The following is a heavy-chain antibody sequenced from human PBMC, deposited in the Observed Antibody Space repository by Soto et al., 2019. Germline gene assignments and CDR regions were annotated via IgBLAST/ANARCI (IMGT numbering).Heavy chain of an antibody. J-gene: IGHJ4*02. CDR3: ARVPRDYYYDSSGYYCYFDY. CDR2: IYYSGST. D-gene: IGHD3-22*01. V-gene: IGHV4-31*03. Sequence: SETLSLTCTVSGGSISSGGYYWSWIRQHPGKGLEWIGYIYYSGSTYYNPSLKSRVTISVDTSKNQFSLKLSSVTAADTAVYYCARVPRDYYYDSSGYYCYFDYWGQGTLVTVSS. CDR1: GGSISSGGYY.